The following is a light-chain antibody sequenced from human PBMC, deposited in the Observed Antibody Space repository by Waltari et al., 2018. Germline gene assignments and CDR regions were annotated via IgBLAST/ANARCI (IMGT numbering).Light chain of an antibody. V-gene: IGLV7-46*01. CDR1: TGAVTSGHY. CDR2: DTS. J-gene: IGLJ2*01. Sequence: QAVVTQEPSLTVSPGGTVPLTCDSSTGAVTSGHYPYWFQQKPGQAPRTLIYDTSNKQSWTPARFSGSLLGGKAALTLSGAQPEDEADYYCLLSYSDGGVVFGGGTKLTVL. CDR3: LLSYSDGGVV.